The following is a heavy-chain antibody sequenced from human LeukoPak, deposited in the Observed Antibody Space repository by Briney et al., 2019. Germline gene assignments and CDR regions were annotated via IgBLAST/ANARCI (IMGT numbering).Heavy chain of an antibody. CDR3: ARGSPLHYDILTGYYSPPTIYFDY. CDR1: GGSFSGYY. Sequence: SETLSLTCAVYGGSFSGYYGSWIRQPPGKGLEWIGEINHSGSTYYNPSLKSRVTISVDTSKNQFSLKLSSVTAADTAVYYCARGSPLHYDILTGYYSPPTIYFDYWGQGTLVTVSS. J-gene: IGHJ4*02. CDR2: INHSGST. V-gene: IGHV4-34*09. D-gene: IGHD3-9*01.